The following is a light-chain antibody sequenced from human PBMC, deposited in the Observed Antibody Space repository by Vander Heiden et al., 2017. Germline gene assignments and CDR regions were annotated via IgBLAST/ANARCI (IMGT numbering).Light chain of an antibody. CDR1: QGSSSY. V-gene: IGKV1-9*01. Sequence: DIQLTQSPPFLSASVGDRIPITCRASQGSSSYLAWYQQKPGKAPKLLIYAASTLQSGVPSRFSGSGSGTEFTLTISSLQPEDFATYYCQQLNSYPMYTFGQGTKLEIK. J-gene: IGKJ2*01. CDR2: AAS. CDR3: QQLNSYPMYT.